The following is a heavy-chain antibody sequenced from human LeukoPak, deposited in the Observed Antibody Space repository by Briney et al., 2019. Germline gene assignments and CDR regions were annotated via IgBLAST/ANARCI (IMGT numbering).Heavy chain of an antibody. CDR2: MSYSGST. J-gene: IGHJ5*02. Sequence: SETLSLTCTVSGGSLTSYYWSWIRQPPGKGLEWIGHMSYSGSTNYNPSLKSRVTISLDTPKNQFSLKLSSVTAADTAVYYCARNRGGVAAGFDPWGQGTLVTVSS. V-gene: IGHV4-59*01. D-gene: IGHD6-13*01. CDR1: GGSLTSYY. CDR3: ARNRGGVAAGFDP.